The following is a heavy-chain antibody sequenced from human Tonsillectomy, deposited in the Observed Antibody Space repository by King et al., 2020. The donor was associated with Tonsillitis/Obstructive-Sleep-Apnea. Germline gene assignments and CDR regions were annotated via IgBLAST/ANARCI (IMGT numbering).Heavy chain of an antibody. CDR3: ASQGGYDILTGYYLGDY. CDR1: GFTFSSYA. V-gene: IGHV3-30*04. Sequence: VQLVESGGGVVQPGRSLRLSCAASGFTFSSYAMHWVRQAPGKGLEWVAVISYDGSNKYYADSVKGRFTISRDNSKNTLYLQMNSLRAEDTAVYYCASQGGYDILTGYYLGDYWGQGTLVTVSS. J-gene: IGHJ4*02. D-gene: IGHD3-9*01. CDR2: ISYDGSNK.